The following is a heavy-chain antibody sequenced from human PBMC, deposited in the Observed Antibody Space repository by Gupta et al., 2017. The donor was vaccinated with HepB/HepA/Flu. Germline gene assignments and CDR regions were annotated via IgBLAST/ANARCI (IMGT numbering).Heavy chain of an antibody. CDR1: GGSFSGYY. Sequence: QVQLQQWGAGLLKPSETLSPTCAVYGGSFSGYYWSWIRQPPGKGLEWIGEINLSGSTNYNPSLKSRVTISVDTSKNQFSLKLSSVTAADTAVYYCARDGVVPAAILGFDSWGQGTLVTGAS. J-gene: IGHJ4*02. CDR3: ARDGVVPAAILGFDS. CDR2: INLSGST. V-gene: IGHV4-34*01. D-gene: IGHD2-2*01.